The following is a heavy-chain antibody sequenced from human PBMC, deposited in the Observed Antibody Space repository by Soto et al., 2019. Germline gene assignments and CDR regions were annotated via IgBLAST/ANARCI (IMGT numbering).Heavy chain of an antibody. J-gene: IGHJ4*02. Sequence: QVQLQESGPGLVKPSETLSLTCTVSGGSISSYYWSWIRQPRGKGLEWIGYVYYSGSTNYNPSLKSRVNISVDTAKNHFSLKLSAVTAADTAVYYCARGSGSWPYFDYWGQGTLVTVSS. V-gene: IGHV4-59*01. CDR3: ARGSGSWPYFDY. D-gene: IGHD6-13*01. CDR1: GGSISSYY. CDR2: VYYSGST.